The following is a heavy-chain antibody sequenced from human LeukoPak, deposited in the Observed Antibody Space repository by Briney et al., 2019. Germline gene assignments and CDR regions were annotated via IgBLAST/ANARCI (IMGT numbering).Heavy chain of an antibody. J-gene: IGHJ4*02. CDR3: ARESPGELVVRTNFDY. CDR1: GGSISSSSYY. CDR2: IYYSGST. D-gene: IGHD2-2*01. V-gene: IGHV4-39*07. Sequence: PSETLSLTCTVSGGSISSSSYYWGWIRQPPGKGLEWIGSIYYSGSTYYNPSLKSRVTISVDTSKNQFSLKLSSVTAADTAVYYCARESPGELVVRTNFDYWXQGTLVTVSS.